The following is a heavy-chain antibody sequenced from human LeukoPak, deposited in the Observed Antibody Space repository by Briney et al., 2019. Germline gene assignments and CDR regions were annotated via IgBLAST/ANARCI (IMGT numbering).Heavy chain of an antibody. CDR3: ARPYPRLDDAFDI. Sequence: ASVKVSCKASGYTFTSYDINWVRQATGQGLGWMGWMNPNSGNTGYAQKFQGRVTMTRNTSISPAYMELSSLRSEDTAVYYCARPYPRLDDAFDIWGQGTMVTVSS. CDR1: GYTFTSYD. D-gene: IGHD3-16*01. CDR2: MNPNSGNT. V-gene: IGHV1-8*01. J-gene: IGHJ3*02.